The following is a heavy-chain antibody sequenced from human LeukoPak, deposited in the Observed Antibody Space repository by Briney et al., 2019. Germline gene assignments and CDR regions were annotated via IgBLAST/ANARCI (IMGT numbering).Heavy chain of an antibody. J-gene: IGHJ6*03. CDR2: ISNNGKT. D-gene: IGHD2-21*01. CDR1: GASISSSC. V-gene: IGHV4-59*08. Sequence: SETLSLTCTVSGASISSSCWTWIRQSPGKGLESLGFISNNGKTKYKSSFEGRVSMSLDTSKSQFSLTLSSVTAADTAVYFCARRIYSGTVRHLLYSFMDVWGKGTTVIVS. CDR3: ARRIYSGTVRHLLYSFMDV.